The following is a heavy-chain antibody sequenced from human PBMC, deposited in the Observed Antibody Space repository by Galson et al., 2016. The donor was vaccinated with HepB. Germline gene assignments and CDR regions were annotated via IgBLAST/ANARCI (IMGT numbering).Heavy chain of an antibody. D-gene: IGHD1/OR15-1a*01. CDR1: GDSISSGKYH. V-gene: IGHV4-39*02. CDR2: IFYTGNT. J-gene: IGHJ4*02. CDR3: ARTGATGTTYIDY. Sequence: SETLSLTCTVSGDSISSGKYHWGWIRQPPGKGLAWIGTIFYTGNTYYNPSLKSRLSIAVDKSKNTLSLNLTSVTAADTAFYYCARTGATGTTYIDYWGQGTMLTVSS.